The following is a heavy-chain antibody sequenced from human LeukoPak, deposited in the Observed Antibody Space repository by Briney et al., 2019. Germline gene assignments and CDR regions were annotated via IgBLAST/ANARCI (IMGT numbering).Heavy chain of an antibody. V-gene: IGHV3-23*01. J-gene: IGHJ4*02. CDR1: GFTFSSYA. CDR3: AKGSVAWANWNYYFDY. Sequence: GGSPRLSCAASGFTFSSYAMSWARQAPGKGLEWVSAISGSGGSTYYADSVKGRFTISRDNSKNTLYLQMNSLRAEDTAVYYCAKGSVAWANWNYYFDYWGQGTLVTVSS. CDR2: ISGSGGST. D-gene: IGHD1-7*01.